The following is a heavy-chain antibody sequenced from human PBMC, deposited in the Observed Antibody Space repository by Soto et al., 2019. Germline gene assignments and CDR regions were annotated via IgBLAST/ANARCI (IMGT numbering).Heavy chain of an antibody. D-gene: IGHD2-2*01. V-gene: IGHV4-30-2*01. J-gene: IGHJ5*02. Sequence: SETLSLTCAISGAPITGGDYSWNWIRQPPGKGLEWIGYIFHGGSTYYNPSLRSRVTISVDRSRTQFSLKMSSVTAADTAVYYCARGRVVVPAAVMFNCLDPWGQGALVTVSS. CDR3: ARGRVVVPAAVMFNCLDP. CDR2: IFHGGST. CDR1: GAPITGGDYS.